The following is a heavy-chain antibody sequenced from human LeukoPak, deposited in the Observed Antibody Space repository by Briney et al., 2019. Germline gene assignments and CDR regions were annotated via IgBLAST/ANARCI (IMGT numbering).Heavy chain of an antibody. J-gene: IGHJ4*02. D-gene: IGHD6-13*01. CDR3: ARHNSFGSSWYYFDY. CDR1: GFSFSSYG. V-gene: IGHV3-33*01. CDR2: IWYDGTNK. Sequence: GRSLRLSCAASGFSFSSYGMHWVRQAPGKGLEWVAVIWYDGTNKYYADSVKGRFTISRDNSKNTLYLQMNSLRAEDTAVYYCARHNSFGSSWYYFDYWGQGTLVTVSS.